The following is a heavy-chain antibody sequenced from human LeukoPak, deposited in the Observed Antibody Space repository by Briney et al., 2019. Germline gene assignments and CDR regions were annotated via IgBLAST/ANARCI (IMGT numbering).Heavy chain of an antibody. J-gene: IGHJ4*02. CDR2: IYWNDDM. D-gene: IGHD2-15*01. CDR3: AHSGGHVTFDY. CDR1: GFSLSTSGVG. Sequence: SGPTLVNXTQTLTLTCTFSGFSLSTSGVGVGWIRQPPGKALEWLPLIYWNDDMRYSPSLKSRLTITKDTSKNQVVLTMTNMDPVDTATYYCAHSGGHVTFDYWGQGTLVTVSS. V-gene: IGHV2-5*01.